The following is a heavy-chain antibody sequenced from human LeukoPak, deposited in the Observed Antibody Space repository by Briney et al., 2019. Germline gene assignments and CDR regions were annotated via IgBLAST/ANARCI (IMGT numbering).Heavy chain of an antibody. V-gene: IGHV4-39*01. CDR3: TRLEERATGSMWDCLDH. D-gene: IGHD3-9*01. Sequence: SETLSLTCTVTGGSISSYYWGWIRQPPGKGLEWIGSIYYSGSTYYNPSLKGRVTISVDTSTNQFSLRLSSVTAADTAVYYCTRLEERATGSMWDCLDHWGQGTLVTVSS. CDR1: GGSISSYY. J-gene: IGHJ4*02. CDR2: IYYSGST.